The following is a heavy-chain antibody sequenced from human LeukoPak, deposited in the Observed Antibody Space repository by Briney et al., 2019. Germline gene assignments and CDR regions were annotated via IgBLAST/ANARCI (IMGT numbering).Heavy chain of an antibody. J-gene: IGHJ4*02. CDR2: IYYSGST. Sequence: SETLSLTCTVSGGSISSYYWSWIRQPPGKGLEWIGYIYYSGSTNYNPSLKSRVIISVDTSKNQFSLKLSSVTAADTAVYYCARERVSGYEPFDYWGQGTLVTVSS. D-gene: IGHD5-12*01. CDR3: ARERVSGYEPFDY. V-gene: IGHV4-59*01. CDR1: GGSISSYY.